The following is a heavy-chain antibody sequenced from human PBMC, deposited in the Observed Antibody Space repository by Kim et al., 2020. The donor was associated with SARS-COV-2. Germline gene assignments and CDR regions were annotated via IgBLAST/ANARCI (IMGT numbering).Heavy chain of an antibody. CDR2: ISYSGST. J-gene: IGHJ4*01. V-gene: IGHV4-39*01. D-gene: IGHD6-19*01. CDR3: AKHLGSGVWNYSDY. Sequence: SETLSLTCTVSGGSISSSSYYWGWIRQPPGKGLEWIGSISYSGSTYYNPSLKSRVTISVDTSKNQFSLKLTSVTAADTAVYYCAKHLGSGVWNYSDYWG. CDR1: GGSISSSSYY.